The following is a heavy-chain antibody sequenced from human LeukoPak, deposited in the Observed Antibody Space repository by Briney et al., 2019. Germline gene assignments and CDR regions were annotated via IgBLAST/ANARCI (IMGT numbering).Heavy chain of an antibody. V-gene: IGHV3-48*03. Sequence: GGSLRLSCAASGFTFSSYEMNWVRQAPGKGLEWVSYISSSGSTIYYADSVKGRFTISRDNSKNTMYLQMNSLRAEDTAVYYCARDSSWYYYHSSGVLDYWGQGTLVTVSS. CDR2: ISSSGSTI. J-gene: IGHJ4*02. CDR3: ARDSSWYYYHSSGVLDY. D-gene: IGHD3-22*01. CDR1: GFTFSSYE.